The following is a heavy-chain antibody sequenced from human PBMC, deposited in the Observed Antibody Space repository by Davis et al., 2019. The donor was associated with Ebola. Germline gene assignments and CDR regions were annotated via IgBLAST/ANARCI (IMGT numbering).Heavy chain of an antibody. CDR3: ARAHYDFWSASTSDGMDV. D-gene: IGHD3-3*01. CDR2: IIPIFGTA. J-gene: IGHJ6*02. CDR1: GGTFSSYA. V-gene: IGHV1-69*13. Sequence: SVKVSCKASGGTFSSYAISWVRQAPGQGLEWMGGIIPIFGTANYAQKFQGRVTITADESTSTAYMELSSLRSEDTAVYYCARAHYDFWSASTSDGMDVWGQGTTVTVSS.